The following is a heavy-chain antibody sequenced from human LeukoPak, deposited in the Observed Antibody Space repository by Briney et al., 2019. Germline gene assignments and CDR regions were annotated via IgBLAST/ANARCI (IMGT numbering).Heavy chain of an antibody. D-gene: IGHD2-15*01. CDR2: IIPILGIA. Sequence: SVKVSCKAAGGTFSSYTISWVRQAPGHGLEWMGRIIPILGIANYAQKFQGRVTITADKSTSTAYMELSSLRSEDTAVYYCAGIGGYEYYYMDVWGKGTTVTVSS. J-gene: IGHJ6*03. CDR1: GGTFSSYT. V-gene: IGHV1-69*02. CDR3: AGIGGYEYYYMDV.